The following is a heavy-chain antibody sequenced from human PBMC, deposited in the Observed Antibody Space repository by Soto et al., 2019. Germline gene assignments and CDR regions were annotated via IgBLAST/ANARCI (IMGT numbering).Heavy chain of an antibody. V-gene: IGHV3-30*04. Sequence: GGSLRLSCAASGFTFSSYAMHWVRQAPGKGLEWVAVISYDGSNKYYADSVKGRFTISRDNSKNTLYLQMNSLRAEDTAVYYCARGGSLAYCGGDCYPFDFGGQGTLVTVSS. CDR3: ARGGSLAYCGGDCYPFDF. D-gene: IGHD2-21*02. CDR1: GFTFSSYA. J-gene: IGHJ4*02. CDR2: ISYDGSNK.